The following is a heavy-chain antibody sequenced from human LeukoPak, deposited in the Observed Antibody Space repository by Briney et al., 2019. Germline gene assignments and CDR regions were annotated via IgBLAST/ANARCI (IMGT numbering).Heavy chain of an antibody. CDR1: GFTFSSYA. V-gene: IGHV3-21*01. CDR3: ARDWDYYDSSGYYYVCAFDI. CDR2: ISSSSSYI. D-gene: IGHD3-22*01. J-gene: IGHJ3*02. Sequence: PGGSLRLSCAGSGFTFSSYAMSWVRQAPGKGLEWVSSISSSSSYIYYADSVKGRFTISRDNAKNSLYLQMNILRAEDTAVYYCARDWDYYDSSGYYYVCAFDIWGQGTMVTVSS.